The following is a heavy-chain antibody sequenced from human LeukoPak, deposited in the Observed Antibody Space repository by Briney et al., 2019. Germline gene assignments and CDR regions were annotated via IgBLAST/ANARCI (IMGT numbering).Heavy chain of an antibody. CDR1: GYTFTNNF. CDR2: ISPTGSFT. J-gene: IGHJ4*02. CDR3: ARDHYHKIHSVMVTAPDY. V-gene: IGHV1-46*01. D-gene: IGHD2-21*02. Sequence: ASVKVSCKAFGYTFTNNFMHWVRQAPGQGPEWMALISPTGSFTAYAQKFQGRVTLTRDLSTSTVYMELSSLRSEDTAVYYCARDHYHKIHSVMVTAPDYWGQGTLVIVSS.